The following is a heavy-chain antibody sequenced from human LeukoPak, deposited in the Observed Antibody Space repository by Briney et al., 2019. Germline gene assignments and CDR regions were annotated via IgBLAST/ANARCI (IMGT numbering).Heavy chain of an antibody. CDR3: ARHPLGP. CDR1: GYSFADYW. J-gene: IGHJ5*02. D-gene: IGHD7-27*01. V-gene: IGHV5-51*01. CDR2: IYPGDSDT. Sequence: HGESLKISCKGSGYSFADYWIVWVRQTPGKGLEWMGIIYPGDSDTRYSPSFQGQVTISADKSNSTAYLQRSSLKASDTAIYFCARHPLGPWGQGTLVTVSS.